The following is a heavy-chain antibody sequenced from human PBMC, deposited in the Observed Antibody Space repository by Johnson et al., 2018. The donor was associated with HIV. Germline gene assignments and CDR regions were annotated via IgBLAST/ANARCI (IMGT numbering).Heavy chain of an antibody. Sequence: QVQLVESGGGVVQPGRSLRLSCAASGLTFSSYAMHWVRQAPGKGLEWVAVISYDGSNKYYADSVKGRFTISRDNSKNTLYLQMNSLRAEDTAVYYCARDGPPYYGGNSGGAFDIWGQGTMVTVSS. CDR3: ARDGPPYYGGNSGGAFDI. D-gene: IGHD4-23*01. CDR1: GLTFSSYA. J-gene: IGHJ3*02. CDR2: ISYDGSNK. V-gene: IGHV3-30*04.